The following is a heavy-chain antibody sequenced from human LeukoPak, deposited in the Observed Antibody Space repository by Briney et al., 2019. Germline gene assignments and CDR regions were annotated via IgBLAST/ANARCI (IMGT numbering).Heavy chain of an antibody. CDR1: GFKLSTYA. D-gene: IGHD2-2*01. CDR2: ISFDGNK. Sequence: GRSLRLSCAASGFKLSTYAIHWVRQAPDKGLESVAVISFDGNKYYADSVTGRFTISRDNSKSMLYLQKNSLRPEDTAIYYCARDPGSGYCSSTASCYRLTYFDYWGQGTLVTVSS. J-gene: IGHJ4*02. CDR3: ARDPGSGYCSSTASCYRLTYFDY. V-gene: IGHV3-30*04.